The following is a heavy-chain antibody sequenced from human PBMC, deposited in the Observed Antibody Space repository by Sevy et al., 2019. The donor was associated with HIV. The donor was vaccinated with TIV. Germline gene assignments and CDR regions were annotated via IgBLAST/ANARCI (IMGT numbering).Heavy chain of an antibody. CDR1: GFTIRTYN. CDR2: ISSSSTYI. CDR3: ARDLVIPATTDYFYYGMDV. Sequence: GGSLRLSCAASGFTIRTYNMNWVRQAPGKGLEWVSSISSSSTYIYYAESVKGRFTISRDNAKNSLYQQMSSLRAEDTAVYYCARDLVIPATTDYFYYGMDVWGQGTTVTVSS. V-gene: IGHV3-21*01. J-gene: IGHJ6*02. D-gene: IGHD2-15*01.